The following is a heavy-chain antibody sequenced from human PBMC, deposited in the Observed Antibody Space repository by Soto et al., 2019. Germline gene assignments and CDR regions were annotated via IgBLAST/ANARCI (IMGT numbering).Heavy chain of an antibody. CDR1: GGSISNGGFY. D-gene: IGHD3-16*02. CDR3: ASHRRSVWVSYRPPFDS. J-gene: IGHJ4*01. V-gene: IGHV4-31*03. CDR2: IFYSGNT. Sequence: SETLSLTCTVSGGSISNGGFYWTWIRQRPGKGLEWIGDIFYSGNTNYSPSLKSRVTISIDASKNQFSLRLSSVTAADTSVYYCASHRRSVWVSYRPPFDSWGTGTIVTVSS.